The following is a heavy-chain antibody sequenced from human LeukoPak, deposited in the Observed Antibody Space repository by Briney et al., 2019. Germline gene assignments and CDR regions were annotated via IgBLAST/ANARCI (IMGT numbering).Heavy chain of an antibody. CDR3: ARAKIAVAVNFDY. CDR1: GFTFSSYE. V-gene: IGHV3-48*03. Sequence: PGGSLRLSCAASGFTFSSYEVNWVRQAPGKGLDWVSYISSSGSTIYYADSVKGRFTISRDNAKNSLYLQMNSLRAEDTAVYYCARAKIAVAVNFDYWGQGTLVTVSS. D-gene: IGHD6-19*01. CDR2: ISSSGSTI. J-gene: IGHJ4*02.